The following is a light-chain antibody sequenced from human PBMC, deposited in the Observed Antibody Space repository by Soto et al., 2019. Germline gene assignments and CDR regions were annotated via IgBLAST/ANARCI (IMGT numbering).Light chain of an antibody. CDR1: QSVGSF. J-gene: IGKJ1*01. Sequence: EKVMTQSPATLSMSPGERATLSCRASQSVGSFLAWSQQKPGQAPRLLIYGASTRATGIPARFSGSGSGTEFTLTISSLQSEDFAVYYCQQYTNWPSWTFGQGTKVE. V-gene: IGKV3-15*01. CDR2: GAS. CDR3: QQYTNWPSWT.